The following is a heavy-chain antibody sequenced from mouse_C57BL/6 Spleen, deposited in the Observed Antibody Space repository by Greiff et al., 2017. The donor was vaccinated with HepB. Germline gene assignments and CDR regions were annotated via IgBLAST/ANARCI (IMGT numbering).Heavy chain of an antibody. J-gene: IGHJ4*01. V-gene: IGHV1-80*01. Sequence: QVQLKQSGAELVKPGASVKLSCKASGYAFSSYWMNWVQQRPGKGLEWIGQIYPGDGDTNYNGKFKGKATLTADKSSSTAYMQLSSLTSEDSAVYFCARLNYYAMDYWGQGTSVTVSS. CDR2: IYPGDGDT. CDR3: ARLNYYAMDY. CDR1: GYAFSSYW.